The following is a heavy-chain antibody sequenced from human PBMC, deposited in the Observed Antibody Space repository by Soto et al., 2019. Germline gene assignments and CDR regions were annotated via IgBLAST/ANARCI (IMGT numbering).Heavy chain of an antibody. D-gene: IGHD3-10*01. CDR2: MNPNSGNT. V-gene: IGHV1-8*01. CDR1: GYTFTSYD. Sequence: ASVKVSCKASGYTFTSYDINWVRQATGQGLEWMGWMNPNSGNTGYAQKFQGRVTMTRNNSISTAYMELSSLRSEDTAVYYCARGEGFGELLPYGMDVWGQGTTVTV. CDR3: ARGEGFGELLPYGMDV. J-gene: IGHJ6*02.